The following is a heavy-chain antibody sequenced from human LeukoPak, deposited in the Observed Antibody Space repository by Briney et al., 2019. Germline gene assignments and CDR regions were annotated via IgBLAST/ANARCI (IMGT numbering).Heavy chain of an antibody. V-gene: IGHV3-23*01. CDR2: IRGGGGST. D-gene: IGHD3-22*01. CDR1: GITFSSYG. CDR3: AKGHGDASGYYYFDY. J-gene: IGHJ4*02. Sequence: GGTLRLSCAASGITFSSYGMSWVRQAPGKGLEWVSAIRGGGGSTYYADSVKGRFTLSRDNPKNTLYLQVNDLRAEDTAVYYCAKGHGDASGYYYFDYWGQGTLVTVSS.